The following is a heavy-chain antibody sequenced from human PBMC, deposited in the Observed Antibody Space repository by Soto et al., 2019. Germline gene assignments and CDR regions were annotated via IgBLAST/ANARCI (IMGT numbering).Heavy chain of an antibody. D-gene: IGHD6-19*01. Sequence: GGSLRLSCAASGFTFSTYGMHWVRQAPGKGLEWVAVISYGGSNKYYADFVKGRFTISRDNANNTLYLQMNSLRAEDTAVYYCARDQLAYSSGWKALDYWGQGTLVTVSS. V-gene: IGHV3-30*03. CDR3: ARDQLAYSSGWKALDY. J-gene: IGHJ4*02. CDR2: ISYGGSNK. CDR1: GFTFSTYG.